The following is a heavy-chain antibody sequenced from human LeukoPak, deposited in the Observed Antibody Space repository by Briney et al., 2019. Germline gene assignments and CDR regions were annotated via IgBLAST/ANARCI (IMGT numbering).Heavy chain of an antibody. CDR1: GFTFSSYS. Sequence: PGGSLRLSCAASGFTFSSYSMNWVRQAPGKGLEWVSSISSSSSYIYYADSVKGRFTISRDNAKNSLYLQMNSLRAEDTAVYYCAKAPFLVDNIDYWGQGTLVTVSS. V-gene: IGHV3-21*04. J-gene: IGHJ4*02. CDR2: ISSSSSYI. D-gene: IGHD2-15*01. CDR3: AKAPFLVDNIDY.